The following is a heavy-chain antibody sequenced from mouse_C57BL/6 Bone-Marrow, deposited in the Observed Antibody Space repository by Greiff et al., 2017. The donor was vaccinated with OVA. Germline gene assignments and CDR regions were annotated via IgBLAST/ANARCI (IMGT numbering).Heavy chain of an antibody. CDR2: ISNGGGST. CDR3: ARGGYGNYPFDY. CDR1: GFTFSDYY. D-gene: IGHD2-10*02. J-gene: IGHJ3*01. Sequence: DVHLVESGGGLVQPGGSLKLSCAASGFTFSDYYMYWVRQTPEKRLEWVAYISNGGGSTYYPDTVKGRFTISRDNAKNTLDLQMSRLKSEDTAMYYCARGGYGNYPFDYWGQGTLGTVSA. V-gene: IGHV5-12*01.